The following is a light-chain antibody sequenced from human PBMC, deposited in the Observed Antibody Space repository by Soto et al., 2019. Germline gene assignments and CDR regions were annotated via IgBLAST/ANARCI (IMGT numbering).Light chain of an antibody. CDR1: QDIGSA. CDR2: AAF. Sequence: AIQTTQSPSSLSASVGDRITITCRTSQDIGSALGWYQQKPGKAPELLIYAAFSLQGGVPSRFSGSGSGTGFTLTISSLQPEDSATYYCLQRNNFPFTFGQGTKVEIK. CDR3: LQRNNFPFT. V-gene: IGKV1-6*01. J-gene: IGKJ1*01.